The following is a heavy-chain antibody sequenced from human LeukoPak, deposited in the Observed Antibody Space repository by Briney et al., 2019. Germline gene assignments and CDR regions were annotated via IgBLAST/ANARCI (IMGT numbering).Heavy chain of an antibody. CDR1: QYSFNSYW. CDR3: ARPLGFGESFTAFEI. Sequence: GESLRISCEGLQYSFNSYWIGWVRQKPGKGLDLMGIIYPGDSDTRYSPSFEGQVTISADKSISTAYLQWSSLKASDTAMYYCARPLGFGESFTAFEIWGQGTMVTVST. V-gene: IGHV5-51*01. D-gene: IGHD3-10*01. CDR2: IYPGDSDT. J-gene: IGHJ3*02.